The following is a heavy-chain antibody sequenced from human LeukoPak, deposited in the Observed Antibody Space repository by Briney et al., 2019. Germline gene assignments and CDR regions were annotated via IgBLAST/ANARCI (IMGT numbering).Heavy chain of an antibody. J-gene: IGHJ6*02. CDR1: GFTFSSYG. V-gene: IGHV3-33*01. CDR2: IWYDGSNK. D-gene: IGHD3-22*01. CDR3: ARDSQVVVIPASHYYYYYGMDV. Sequence: GRSLRLSCAASGFTFSSYGMHWVRQAPGKGLEWVAVIWYDGSNKYYADSVKGRFTISRDNSKNTLYLQMNSLRAEDTAVYYCARDSQVVVIPASHYYYYYGMDVWGQGTTVTVSS.